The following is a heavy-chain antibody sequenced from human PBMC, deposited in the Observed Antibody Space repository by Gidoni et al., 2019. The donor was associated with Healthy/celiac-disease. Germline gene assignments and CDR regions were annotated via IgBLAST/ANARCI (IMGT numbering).Heavy chain of an antibody. CDR2: ISAYNGNT. Sequence: QVQLVHSGAEVKKPGASVKVSCTAPGYTFTTYGISWVRQAPGQGLEWMGWISAYNGNTNYAQKLQGRVTMTTDTSTSTAYMELRSLRSDDTAVYYCARDLYDYVWGSDRTFDYWGQGTLVTVSS. V-gene: IGHV1-18*04. CDR3: ARDLYDYVWGSDRTFDY. CDR1: GYTFTTYG. J-gene: IGHJ4*02. D-gene: IGHD3-16*02.